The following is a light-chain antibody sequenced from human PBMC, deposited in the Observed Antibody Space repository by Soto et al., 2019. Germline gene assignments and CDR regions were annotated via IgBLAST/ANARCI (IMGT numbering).Light chain of an antibody. V-gene: IGKV3-15*01. CDR2: GAS. J-gene: IGKJ1*01. Sequence: EIVMTQSPATLSVSPGERATLSCRAGQSVSSNLAWYQQKPGQAPRLLIYGASTRATGIPARFSGSGSGTEFTLTISSLQSEDFAVYYCQQYNNWPRTTWTFGQGTKVDI. CDR3: QQYNNWPRTTWT. CDR1: QSVSSN.